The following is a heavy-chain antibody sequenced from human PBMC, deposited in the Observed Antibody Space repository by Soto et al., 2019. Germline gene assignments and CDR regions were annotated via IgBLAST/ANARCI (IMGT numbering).Heavy chain of an antibody. CDR1: GGTFNNYG. CDR2: IIPKFTTA. Sequence: QVQLVQSGAEVKKPGSSVKVSCRASGGTFNNYGINWVRQAPGQGLEWMGGIIPKFTTANYAQNFKGRVTITADEFTSTAYMELRSLRSEDTAVYYCARRATNDFDFWSGYYDFDYWGQGTLVTVSA. V-gene: IGHV1-69*01. CDR3: ARRATNDFDFWSGYYDFDY. D-gene: IGHD3-3*01. J-gene: IGHJ4*02.